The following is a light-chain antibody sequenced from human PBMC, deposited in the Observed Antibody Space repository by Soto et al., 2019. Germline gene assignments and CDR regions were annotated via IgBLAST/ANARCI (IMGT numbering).Light chain of an antibody. Sequence: EIVLTQSPGTLSLSPGERATLSCRASQSVSSSFLAWYQQKPGQAPRLLIYGASSRATGIPDRFSGSGSGTDFTLTINRLEPEDFAVYYCQQYDSSPWTFGQGTTVEIK. CDR1: QSVSSSF. CDR3: QQYDSSPWT. CDR2: GAS. J-gene: IGKJ1*01. V-gene: IGKV3-20*01.